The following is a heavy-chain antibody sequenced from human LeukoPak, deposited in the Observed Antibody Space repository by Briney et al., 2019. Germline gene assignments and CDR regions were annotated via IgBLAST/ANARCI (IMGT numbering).Heavy chain of an antibody. Sequence: SETLSLTCTVSGGSISSYYWSWIRQPPGKGLEWIGNIYYSGRTNYNPSLKSRVTISVDTSKNQFSLKLSSVTAADTAVYYCARRGGGYSSSLSTHFDYWGQGTLVAVSS. CDR3: ARRGGGYSSSLSTHFDY. CDR1: GGSISSYY. J-gene: IGHJ4*02. D-gene: IGHD6-6*01. V-gene: IGHV4-59*01. CDR2: IYYSGRT.